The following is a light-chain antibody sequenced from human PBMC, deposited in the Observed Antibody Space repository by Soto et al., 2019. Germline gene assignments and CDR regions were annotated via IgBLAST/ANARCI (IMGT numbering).Light chain of an antibody. CDR1: QSFSSN. V-gene: IGKV3-15*01. CDR3: QQYNNWPTWT. CDR2: GAS. J-gene: IGKJ1*01. Sequence: EIVMTQSPATLSVSPGERATLSCRASQSFSSNLAWYQQKPGQTPRLLIHGASTRATGIPATFSGSGSGTEFTLTLSSLQSEDFAVYYCQQYNNWPTWTFGQGTKVEIK.